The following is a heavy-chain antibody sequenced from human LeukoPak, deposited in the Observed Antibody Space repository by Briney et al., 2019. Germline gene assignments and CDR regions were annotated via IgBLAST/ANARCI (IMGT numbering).Heavy chain of an antibody. CDR1: GFTFSSYG. J-gene: IGHJ3*02. V-gene: IGHV3-30*02. Sequence: AGGSLRLSCAASGFTFSSYGMHWVRQAPGKGLEWVAFIRYDGSNKYYADSVKGRFTISRDNSKNTLYLQMNSLRAEDTAVYYCAKDIDSTMGHIVVVTAIPGAFDIWGQGTMVTVSS. CDR3: AKDIDSTMGHIVVVTAIPGAFDI. CDR2: IRYDGSNK. D-gene: IGHD2-21*02.